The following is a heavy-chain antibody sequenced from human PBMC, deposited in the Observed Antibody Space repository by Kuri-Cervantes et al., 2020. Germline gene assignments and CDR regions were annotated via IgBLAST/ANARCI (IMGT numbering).Heavy chain of an antibody. CDR1: GFTFDDYA. CDR3: TRGLAPDEGYFDV. D-gene: IGHD5-24*01. CDR2: ISWNSGSI. Sequence: GGSLRLSCAASGFTFDDYAMHWVRQAPGKGLEWVSGISWNSGSIGYADSVKGRFTISRDNSKNTVYLQMDNLRPEDTAIFYCTRGLAPDEGYFDVWGPGTPVTVSS. V-gene: IGHV3-9*01. J-gene: IGHJ2*01.